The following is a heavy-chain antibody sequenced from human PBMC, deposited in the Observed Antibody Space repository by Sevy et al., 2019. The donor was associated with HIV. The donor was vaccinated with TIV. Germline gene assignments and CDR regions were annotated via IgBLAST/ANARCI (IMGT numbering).Heavy chain of an antibody. CDR2: ISAYNGNT. Sequence: ASVKVSCKASGYTFTRYGISWVRQAPGQGLEWMGWISAYNGNTNYAQKLQGRVTMTTDTSTSTAYMELRSLRSDDTAVYYCARDREYYYDSSGYTDYWGQGTLVTVSS. CDR1: GYTFTRYG. V-gene: IGHV1-18*01. D-gene: IGHD3-22*01. J-gene: IGHJ4*02. CDR3: ARDREYYYDSSGYTDY.